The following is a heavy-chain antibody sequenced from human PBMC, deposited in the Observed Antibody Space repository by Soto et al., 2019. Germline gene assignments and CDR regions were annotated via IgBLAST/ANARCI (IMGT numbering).Heavy chain of an antibody. V-gene: IGHV3-53*01. CDR2: IYSGGTT. Sequence: GGSLRLSCAASGFTVSSNYMSWVRQAPGKGLEWVSVIYSGGTTYYADSVKGRFTISRDNSKNTLYLQMNSLRAEDTAVYYCARDLDSSGSYDFWGQGTLVTVSS. J-gene: IGHJ4*02. D-gene: IGHD3-22*01. CDR1: GFTVSSNY. CDR3: ARDLDSSGSYDF.